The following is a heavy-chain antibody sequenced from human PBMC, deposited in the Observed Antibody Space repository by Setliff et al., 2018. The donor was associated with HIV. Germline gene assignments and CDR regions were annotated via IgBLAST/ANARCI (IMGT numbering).Heavy chain of an antibody. Sequence: SVKVSCKASGGTFSSYAISWVRQAPGQGLEWMGGIIPIFGTANYAQKFQGRATITADESTCTSSMELSSLGSEDTAVYYCARVNGGNTPYYFDSWGQGTLVTVSS. CDR2: IIPIFGTA. J-gene: IGHJ4*02. V-gene: IGHV1-69*13. CDR3: ARVNGGNTPYYFDS. CDR1: GGTFSSYA. D-gene: IGHD2-15*01.